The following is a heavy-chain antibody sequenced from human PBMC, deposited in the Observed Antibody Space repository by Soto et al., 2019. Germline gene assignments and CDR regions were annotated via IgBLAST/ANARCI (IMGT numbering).Heavy chain of an antibody. Sequence: PSEALSRTGSVSGGSSRRYYWGWVRRPAGKGLEWIGRSYTSGSPHSNPSLKSRVTMSVDTSKNQFSLKLSSVTAADTAVYHCAREGHIVATGNYYYYYGMDVWGQGTTVT. CDR1: GGSSRRYY. V-gene: IGHV4-4*07. J-gene: IGHJ6*02. D-gene: IGHD5-12*01. CDR3: AREGHIVATGNYYYYYGMDV. CDR2: SYTSGSP.